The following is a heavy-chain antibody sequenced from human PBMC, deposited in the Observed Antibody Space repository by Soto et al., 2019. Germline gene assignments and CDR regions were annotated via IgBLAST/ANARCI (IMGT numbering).Heavy chain of an antibody. CDR3: ARRLSIAYCGSECPWWGLDV. V-gene: IGHV1-18*01. CDR1: GYDFTAYG. D-gene: IGHD2-21*01. CDR2: ISGYNAYT. Sequence: GASVKVSCKVSGYDFTAYGITWVRQAPGQGLEWMGWISGYNAYTNYARKLQGRVTMIADTSTSTAYMELRSLRSDDTAVYYCARRLSIAYCGSECPWWGLDVWGQGTTVTVSS. J-gene: IGHJ6*01.